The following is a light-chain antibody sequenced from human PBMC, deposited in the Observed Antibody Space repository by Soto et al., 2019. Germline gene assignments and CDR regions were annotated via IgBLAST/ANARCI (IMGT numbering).Light chain of an antibody. J-gene: IGLJ3*02. V-gene: IGLV2-23*02. CDR2: EVS. Sequence: HSALTQPASVSGSPGQSITISCTGTSSDVGSYNLVSWYQQHPGKAPQLLIYEVSKRPSGVSNRFSGSKSGNTASLTISGLQAEDEAAYYCCSYAGSSTWVLGGGTQLT. CDR3: CSYAGSSTWV. CDR1: SSDVGSYNL.